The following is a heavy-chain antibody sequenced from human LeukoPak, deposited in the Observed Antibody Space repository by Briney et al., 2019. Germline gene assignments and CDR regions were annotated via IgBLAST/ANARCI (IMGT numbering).Heavy chain of an antibody. V-gene: IGHV3-23*01. CDR3: AKDVDYGDYGVDY. D-gene: IGHD4-17*01. J-gene: IGHJ4*02. CDR2: ISGSGGST. CDR1: GSPFSSYA. Sequence: QPRGSLLLSCAASGSPFSSYAMSWVGQAPGKAPEWVSAISGSGGSTYYADSVKGRFTSSRDNSKNTLDLQMNSLRADDTAVYYCAKDVDYGDYGVDYWGQGTLVTVSS.